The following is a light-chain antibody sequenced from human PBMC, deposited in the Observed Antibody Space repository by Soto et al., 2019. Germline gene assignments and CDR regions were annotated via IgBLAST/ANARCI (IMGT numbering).Light chain of an antibody. J-gene: IGKJ1*01. V-gene: IGKV1-5*03. CDR2: KAS. CDR1: QTISSW. CDR3: QQLNSYPPT. Sequence: DVHMTQSPSTLSGSVGYRFTITCGASQTISSWLAWYQQKPGKAPKLLIYKASTLKSGVPSRFRGSGSGTEFTLTISSLQPEDFATYYCQQLNSYPPTFGQGTKVDIK.